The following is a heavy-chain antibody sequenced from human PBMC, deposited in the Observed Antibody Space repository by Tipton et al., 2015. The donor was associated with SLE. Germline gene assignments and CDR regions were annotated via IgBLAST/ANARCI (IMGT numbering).Heavy chain of an antibody. D-gene: IGHD2-15*01. CDR2: IYSGGST. V-gene: IGHV3-53*04. Sequence: SLRLSCAASGFTVSSNYMSWVRQAPGKGLEWVSVIYSGGSTYYADSVKGRFTISRPNSKNTLYLQMNSLRAEDTAVYYCARDSRGYGSGGGCSDAFDIWGQGTMVTVSS. CDR3: ARDSRGYGSGGGCSDAFDI. CDR1: GFTVSSNY. J-gene: IGHJ3*02.